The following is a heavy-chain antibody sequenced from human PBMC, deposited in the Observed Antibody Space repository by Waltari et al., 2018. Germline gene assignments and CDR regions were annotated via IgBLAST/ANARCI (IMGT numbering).Heavy chain of an antibody. J-gene: IGHJ4*02. CDR3: AREAPMVQGVIGFDY. CDR1: GGSFSGYY. D-gene: IGHD3-10*01. V-gene: IGHV4-34*01. Sequence: QVQLQQWGAGLLKPSETLSLTCAVYGGSFSGYYWSWIRQPPGKGLEWIGEINHSGSTNYNPSLKSRVTISVDTSKNQFSLKLSSVTAADTAVYYCAREAPMVQGVIGFDYWGQGTLVTVSS. CDR2: INHSGST.